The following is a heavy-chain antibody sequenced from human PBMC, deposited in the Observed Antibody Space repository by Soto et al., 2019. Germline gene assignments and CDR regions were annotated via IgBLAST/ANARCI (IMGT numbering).Heavy chain of an antibody. Sequence: SETLSLTCAVYGGSFSGYYWSWIRQPPGKGLEWIGEINHSGSTNYNPSLKSRVTISVDTSKNQFSLKLSSVTAADTAVYYCARWPGNFIAARRFDNWFDPWGQGTLVTVSS. D-gene: IGHD6-6*01. CDR2: INHSGST. CDR1: GGSFSGYY. V-gene: IGHV4-34*01. J-gene: IGHJ5*02. CDR3: ARWPGNFIAARRFDNWFDP.